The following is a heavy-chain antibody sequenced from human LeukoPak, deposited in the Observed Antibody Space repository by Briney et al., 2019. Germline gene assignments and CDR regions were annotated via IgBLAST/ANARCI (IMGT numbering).Heavy chain of an antibody. Sequence: GGSLRLSCATSGFTFSSYAMSWVRQAPGKGLEWVSSLSGSGGSTYYAESVKGRFTISRDNSKNTLYLQMNSLRAEDTAVYYCTIGLGSGSYYRAYPFDYWGQGTLVTVSS. D-gene: IGHD3-10*01. CDR2: LSGSGGST. CDR3: TIGLGSGSYYRAYPFDY. J-gene: IGHJ4*02. CDR1: GFTFSSYA. V-gene: IGHV3-23*01.